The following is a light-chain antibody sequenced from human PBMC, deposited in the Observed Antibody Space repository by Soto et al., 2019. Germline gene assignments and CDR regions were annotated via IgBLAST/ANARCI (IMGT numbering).Light chain of an antibody. CDR1: KLGDKY. Sequence: SYELTQPPSVSVSPGQTASITCSGDKLGDKYAFWYQQKPGQSPVLVIYQDSKRPSGIPERFSGSNSGNTATLTISGTQAMDGADYYCQAWDSSTSHVVFGGGTKLTVL. CDR3: QAWDSSTSHVV. CDR2: QDS. V-gene: IGLV3-1*01. J-gene: IGLJ2*01.